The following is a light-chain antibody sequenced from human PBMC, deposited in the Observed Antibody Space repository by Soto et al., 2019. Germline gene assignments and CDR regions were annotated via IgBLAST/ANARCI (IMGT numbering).Light chain of an antibody. J-gene: IGLJ1*01. V-gene: IGLV2-14*01. CDR3: SSYVRGGTYV. CDR2: EVS. CDR1: STDASDSDS. Sequence: QSVLTQPASVSGSPGQSITISCTGTSTDASDSDSVSWYQQHPGKAPKLMIFEVSNRPSGVSSRFSGSKSGTTASLTISRLQTEDEADYYCSSYVRGGTYVFGTGTKLTIL.